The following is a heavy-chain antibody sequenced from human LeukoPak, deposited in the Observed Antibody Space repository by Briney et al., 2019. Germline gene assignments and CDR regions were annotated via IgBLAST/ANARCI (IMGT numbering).Heavy chain of an antibody. V-gene: IGHV3-30-3*01. J-gene: IGHJ4*02. CDR3: AREVLRYDIVVVPAARNYFDY. CDR1: GFTFSSYA. D-gene: IGHD2-2*01. CDR2: ISYDGSNK. Sequence: HPGGSLRLSCAASGFTFSSYAMTWVRQAPGKGLEWVAVISYDGSNKYYADSVRGRFTISRDNSKNTLYLQVNSLRAEDTAVYYCAREVLRYDIVVVPAARNYFDYWGQGTLVTVSS.